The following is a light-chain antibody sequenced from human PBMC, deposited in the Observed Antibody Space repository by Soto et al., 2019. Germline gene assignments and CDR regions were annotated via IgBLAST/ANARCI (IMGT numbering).Light chain of an antibody. V-gene: IGLV1-40*01. J-gene: IGLJ1*01. Sequence: QSVLTQPPSVSGAPGQRVTISCTGSSSNIGAGYDVHWYQQHPGKAPKLMIYDVSDRPSGVSNRFSGSKSGNTASLTISGLQAEDEADYYCGSYTTSTAPGLFGTGTKVTVL. CDR2: DVS. CDR3: GSYTTSTAPGL. CDR1: SSNIGAGYD.